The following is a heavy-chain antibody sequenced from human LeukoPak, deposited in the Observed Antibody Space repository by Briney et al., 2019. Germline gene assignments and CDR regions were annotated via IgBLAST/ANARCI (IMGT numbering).Heavy chain of an antibody. CDR2: IKQDGSEK. D-gene: IGHD3-22*01. CDR1: GFTFSSYW. Sequence: GGSLRLSCAASGFTFSSYWMSWVRQAPGKGLEWVANIKQDGSEKYYVDSVKGRFTISRDNAKNSLYLQMNSLRAEDTAVYYCARDYYDSRGEAFDIWGQGTMVTVSS. V-gene: IGHV3-7*01. CDR3: ARDYYDSRGEAFDI. J-gene: IGHJ3*02.